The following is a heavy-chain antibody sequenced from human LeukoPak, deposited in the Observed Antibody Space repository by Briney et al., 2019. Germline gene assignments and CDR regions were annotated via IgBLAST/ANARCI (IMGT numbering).Heavy chain of an antibody. V-gene: IGHV1-69*05. Sequence: EASVKVSCKASGGTFSSYAISWVRQAPGQGLEWMGGIIPIFGTANYAQKLQGRVTMTTDTSTSTAYMELRSLRSDDTAVYYCAREVGGSYNWFDPWGQGTLVTVSS. CDR1: GGTFSSYA. CDR2: IIPIFGTA. J-gene: IGHJ5*02. D-gene: IGHD2-15*01. CDR3: AREVGGSYNWFDP.